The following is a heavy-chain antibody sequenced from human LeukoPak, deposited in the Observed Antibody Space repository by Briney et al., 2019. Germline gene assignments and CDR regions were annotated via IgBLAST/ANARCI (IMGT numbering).Heavy chain of an antibody. CDR2: IYYSGST. V-gene: IGHV4-59*01. J-gene: IGHJ4*02. D-gene: IGHD4-17*01. CDR1: GGPITGYH. CDR3: ARYDGDDNNFDY. Sequence: KPSETLSLTCTVSGGPITGYHWSWIRQPPGKGLEWIGYIYYSGSTNYNPSLRSRVTMSVDKPRDQFSLKVNSVTAMDTAVYYCARYDGDDNNFDYWGQGTLVTVSS.